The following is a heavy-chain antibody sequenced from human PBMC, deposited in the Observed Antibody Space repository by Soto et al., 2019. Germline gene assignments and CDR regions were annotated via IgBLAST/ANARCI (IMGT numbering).Heavy chain of an antibody. J-gene: IGHJ4*02. D-gene: IGHD6-6*01. CDR2: IYSGGST. CDR3: ARDFVEYSSSSFDY. CDR1: GFTVNSNY. V-gene: IGHV3-66*01. Sequence: GGSLRLSCAASGFTVNSNYMSWVRQAPGKGLEWVSVIYSGGSTYYADSVKGRFTISRDNSKNTLYLQMNSLRAEDTAVYYCARDFVEYSSSSFDYWGQGTLVTVSS.